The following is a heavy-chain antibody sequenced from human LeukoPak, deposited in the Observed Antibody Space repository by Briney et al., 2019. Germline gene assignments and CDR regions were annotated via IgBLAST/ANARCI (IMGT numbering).Heavy chain of an antibody. CDR1: GGSISSYY. V-gene: IGHV4-59*01. D-gene: IGHD6-13*01. Sequence: SETLSLTCTVSGGSISSYYWSWIRQPPGKGLEWIGYIYYSGSTNYNPSLKSRVTISVGTSKNQFSLKLSSVTAADTAVYYCARNGDSPGIYYYYYYMDVWGKGTTVTVSS. CDR3: ARNGDSPGIYYYYYYMDV. J-gene: IGHJ6*03. CDR2: IYYSGST.